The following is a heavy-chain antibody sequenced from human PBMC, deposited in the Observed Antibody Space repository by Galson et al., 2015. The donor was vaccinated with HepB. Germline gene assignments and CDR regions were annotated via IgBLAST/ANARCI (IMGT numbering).Heavy chain of an antibody. CDR2: IYYSGST. CDR3: ARGRAILDSSGWSYRQYYFDY. D-gene: IGHD6-19*01. V-gene: IGHV4-59*01. Sequence: ETLSLTCTVSGDSISSYYWSWIRQPPGKGLEWIGHIYYSGSTNYSPSLKSRVTTSVDTSKNQFSLKLSSVTAADTAVYYCARGRAILDSSGWSYRQYYFDYWGQGTLVTVSS. J-gene: IGHJ4*02. CDR1: GDSISSYY.